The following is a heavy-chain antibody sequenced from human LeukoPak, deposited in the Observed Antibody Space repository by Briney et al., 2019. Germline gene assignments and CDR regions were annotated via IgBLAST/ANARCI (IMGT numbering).Heavy chain of an antibody. V-gene: IGHV3-23*01. CDR3: AKDVSSHRFGGLCNN. J-gene: IGHJ4*02. D-gene: IGHD3-10*01. CDR2: ISGRGGSV. Sequence: PGGSLRLSCAASGFTFSDYAMSWVRQVPGKGLEWVASISGRGGSVFYAPSVKGHFTISRGNSRSTLFLQMNSLRAEDTALYYCAKDVSSHRFGGLCNNWGQGTLVIVSS. CDR1: GFTFSDYA.